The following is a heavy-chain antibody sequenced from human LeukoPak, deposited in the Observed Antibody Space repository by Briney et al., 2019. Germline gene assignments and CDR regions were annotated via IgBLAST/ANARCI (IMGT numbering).Heavy chain of an antibody. CDR3: ARALPYYYDSSGYFDY. CDR1: GGSISSYY. Sequence: PSETLSLTCTVSGGSISSYYWSWIRQPAGKGLEWIGRIYTSGSTNYNPSLKSRVTMSVDTSKNQFSLKLSSVTAADTAVYYCARALPYYYDSSGYFDYWGQGTLVTVSS. D-gene: IGHD3-22*01. V-gene: IGHV4-4*07. CDR2: IYTSGST. J-gene: IGHJ4*02.